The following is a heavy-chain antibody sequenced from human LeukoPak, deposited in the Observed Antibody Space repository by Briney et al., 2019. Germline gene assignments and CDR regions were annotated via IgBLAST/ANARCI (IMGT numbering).Heavy chain of an antibody. V-gene: IGHV4-34*01. Sequence: SETLSLTCVVYGGSFSGYYWSWIRQPPRKGRECIGEINHSGSTKYNPSLKSRFTISVDKSKNQFSLNLNSVTGADTAVYYCARRGHSFNPGGVWFDPWGEGTLVTVSS. CDR3: ARRGHSFNPGGVWFDP. CDR1: GGSFSGYY. J-gene: IGHJ5*02. D-gene: IGHD2-8*02. CDR2: INHSGST.